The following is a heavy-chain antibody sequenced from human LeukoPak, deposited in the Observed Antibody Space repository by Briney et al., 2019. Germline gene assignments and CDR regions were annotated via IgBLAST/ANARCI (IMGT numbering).Heavy chain of an antibody. D-gene: IGHD5-24*01. CDR2: ISGSGGST. Sequence: GGSLRLSCAASGFTFSNYAMSWVRQAPGKGLEWVSVISGSGGSTYYADSAKGRFTISRDNSKNTLHLQMKSLRAEDTAVYYCAKDDGWVQYANWGQGTLVTVSS. CDR3: AKDDGWVQYAN. CDR1: GFTFSNYA. J-gene: IGHJ4*02. V-gene: IGHV3-23*01.